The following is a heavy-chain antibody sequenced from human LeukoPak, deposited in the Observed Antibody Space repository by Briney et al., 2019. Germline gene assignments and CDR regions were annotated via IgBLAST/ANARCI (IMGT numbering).Heavy chain of an antibody. D-gene: IGHD1-26*01. Sequence: GGSLRLSCVASGFTFRSYGMHWVRQAPGKGLEWVAVISYDGSNKYYADSVKGRFTISRDNSKNTLYLQMNSLRAEDTAVYYCAKVRYSGSYWFDYWGQGTLVTVSS. CDR1: GFTFRSYG. V-gene: IGHV3-30*18. CDR3: AKVRYSGSYWFDY. CDR2: ISYDGSNK. J-gene: IGHJ4*02.